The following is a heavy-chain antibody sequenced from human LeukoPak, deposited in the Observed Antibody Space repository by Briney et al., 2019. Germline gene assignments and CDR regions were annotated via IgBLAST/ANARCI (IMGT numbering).Heavy chain of an antibody. CDR3: ARGASKVTTLVWIRYYYYYMYG. CDR1: GYTFTSSD. J-gene: IGHJ6*03. V-gene: IGHV1-8*03. CDR2: MYHNSGNT. Sequence: ASAKVSCRASGYTFTSSDINWVRDAIGQGLECMGWMYHNSGNTGYAQKFQGRVTITMNTSISTAYMELSSLRSEDTAVYYCARGASKVTTLVWIRYYYYYMYGWGKGATVTVSS. D-gene: IGHD4-17*01.